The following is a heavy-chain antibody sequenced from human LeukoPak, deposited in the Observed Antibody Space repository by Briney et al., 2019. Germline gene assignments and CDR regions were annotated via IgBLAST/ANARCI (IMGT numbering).Heavy chain of an antibody. CDR1: GGSISSYY. J-gene: IGHJ4*02. CDR2: IYYSGST. CDR3: ARVRWVSARIGGHFDY. Sequence: PSETLSLTCTVSGGSISSYYWSWIRQPPGKGLEWIGYIYYSGSTNYNPSLKSRVTISVDTSKNQFSLKLSSVTAADTAVYYCARVRWVSARIGGHFDYWGQGTLVTVSS. D-gene: IGHD4-23*01. V-gene: IGHV4-59*01.